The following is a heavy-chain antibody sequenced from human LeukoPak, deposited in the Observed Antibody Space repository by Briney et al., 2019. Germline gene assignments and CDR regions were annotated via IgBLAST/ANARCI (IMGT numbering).Heavy chain of an antibody. CDR3: ARERGCVEDSSGYCPNDY. CDR1: GFTFSSYS. D-gene: IGHD3-22*01. V-gene: IGHV3-48*04. Sequence: GGSLRLSCTASGFTFSSYSMNWVRQAPGKGLEWVSYISSSSSTIYYADSVKGRFTISRDNAKNSLYLQMNSLRAEDTAVYYCARERGCVEDSSGYCPNDYWGQGTLVTVSP. CDR2: ISSSSSTI. J-gene: IGHJ4*02.